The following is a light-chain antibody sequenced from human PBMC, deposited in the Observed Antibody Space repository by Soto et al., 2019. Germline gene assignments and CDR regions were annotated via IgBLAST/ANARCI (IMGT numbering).Light chain of an antibody. CDR3: QQYNDNWT. V-gene: IGKV1-5*03. J-gene: IGKJ1*01. Sequence: DIQMTQSPSTLSASVGDSVTITCRASQSISSWLAWYQQKPGQAPKLLIYNASTLQSGVPSRFSGSGSGTEFTLAISSLQPDDSATYYCQQYNDNWTFGQGTKVDIK. CDR1: QSISSW. CDR2: NAS.